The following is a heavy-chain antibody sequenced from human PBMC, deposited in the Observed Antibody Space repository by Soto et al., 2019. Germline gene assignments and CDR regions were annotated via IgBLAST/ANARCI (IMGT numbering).Heavy chain of an antibody. CDR1: GYTFTSYG. Sequence: ASVKVSCKASGYTFTSYGISWVRQAPGQGLEWMGWISAYNGNTNYAQKLQGRVTMTTDTSTSTAYMELRSLRSDDTAVYYCARVSPPRSIAAQTFVIWGQGTMVTVSS. CDR2: ISAYNGNT. J-gene: IGHJ3*02. D-gene: IGHD6-6*01. V-gene: IGHV1-18*01. CDR3: ARVSPPRSIAAQTFVI.